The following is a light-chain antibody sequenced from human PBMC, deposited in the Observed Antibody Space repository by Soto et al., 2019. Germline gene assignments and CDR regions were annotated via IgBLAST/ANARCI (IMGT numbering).Light chain of an antibody. CDR3: GTWDSSLRTV. V-gene: IGLV1-51*01. CDR2: DNY. J-gene: IGLJ2*01. Sequence: QSVLTQPPSVSAAPGQKVTISCSGSFSNIGNNDVSWYQQFPGTAPKLLIYDNYKRPSGIPDRFSGSKSGTSATLGISGLQTWDEPDYYYGTWDSSLRTVFGGGTKLTVL. CDR1: FSNIGNND.